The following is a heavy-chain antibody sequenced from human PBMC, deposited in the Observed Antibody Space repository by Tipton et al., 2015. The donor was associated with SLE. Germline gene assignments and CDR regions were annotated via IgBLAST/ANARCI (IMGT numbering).Heavy chain of an antibody. CDR1: GGSISSYY. Sequence: TLSLTCIVSGGSISSYYWSWIRQPPGKGLEWIGYIYYSGSANYNPSLKSRVTISVDTSKTQFSLKLSSVTAADTAVYFCARDQVGVGDFDYWGQGTLVTVSS. J-gene: IGHJ4*02. D-gene: IGHD3-16*01. V-gene: IGHV4-59*01. CDR2: IYYSGSA. CDR3: ARDQVGVGDFDY.